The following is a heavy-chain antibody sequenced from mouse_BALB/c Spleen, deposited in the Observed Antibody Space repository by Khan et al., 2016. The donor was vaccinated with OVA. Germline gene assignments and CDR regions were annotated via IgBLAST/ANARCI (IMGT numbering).Heavy chain of an antibody. Sequence: VQGVESGPGLVQPSQSLSITCTVSGFSLTSYGVHWVRQSPGKGLEWLGVIWSGGSTDYNAAFIARLSISKDNSKSQVFFKMNSLQANDSAIYYWARNYDYDEGLAYWGQGTLVTVSA. CDR2: IWSGGST. CDR3: ARNYDYDEGLAY. V-gene: IGHV2-2*02. CDR1: GFSLTSYG. D-gene: IGHD2-4*01. J-gene: IGHJ3*01.